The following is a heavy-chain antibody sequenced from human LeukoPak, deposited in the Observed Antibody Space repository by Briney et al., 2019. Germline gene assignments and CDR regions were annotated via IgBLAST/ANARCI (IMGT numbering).Heavy chain of an antibody. CDR2: INHSGST. CDR1: GGSFSGYY. CDR3: ARGFLYSSSPYFQH. J-gene: IGHJ1*01. V-gene: IGHV4-34*01. D-gene: IGHD6-13*01. Sequence: SETLSLTCAVYGGSFSGYYWSWIRQPPGKGLEWIGEINHSGSTNYNPSLKSRVTISVDTSKNQFSLKLSSVTAADTAVYYCARGFLYSSSPYFQHWGQGTLVTVSS.